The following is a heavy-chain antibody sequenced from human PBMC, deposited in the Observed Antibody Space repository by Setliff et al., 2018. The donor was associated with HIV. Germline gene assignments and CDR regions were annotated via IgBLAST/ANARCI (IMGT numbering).Heavy chain of an antibody. J-gene: IGHJ6*02. Sequence: ASVKVSCKASGYTFTGYYMHWVRQAPGQGLEWMGWINPNSGGTNYAQKFQGRVTMTRDTSISTAYMELSRLRSDDTAVYYCASSEWEDTAMVYYGMDVWGQGTTVTVSS. CDR2: INPNSGGT. CDR1: GYTFTGYY. D-gene: IGHD5-18*01. V-gene: IGHV1-2*02. CDR3: ASSEWEDTAMVYYGMDV.